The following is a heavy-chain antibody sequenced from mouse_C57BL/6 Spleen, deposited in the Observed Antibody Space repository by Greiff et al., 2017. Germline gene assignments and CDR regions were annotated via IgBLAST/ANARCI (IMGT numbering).Heavy chain of an antibody. J-gene: IGHJ4*01. V-gene: IGHV1-15*01. CDR2: IDPETGGT. Sequence: QVQLQQSGAELVRPGASVTLSCKASGYTFTDYEMHWVKQTPVHGLEWIGAIDPETGGTAYNQKFKGKAILTADKSSSTAYMELRSLTSEDSAVYYCTREETGDYDAMDYWGQGTSVTVSS. CDR3: TREETGDYDAMDY. CDR1: GYTFTDYE.